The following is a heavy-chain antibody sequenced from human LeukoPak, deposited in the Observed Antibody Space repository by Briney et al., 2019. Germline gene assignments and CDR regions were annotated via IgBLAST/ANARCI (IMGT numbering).Heavy chain of an antibody. CDR1: GFTSRTYD. CDR3: RTQLWSRFDY. CDR2: ISHDGSNE. Sequence: PGGSLRLSCAASGFTSRTYDMHWVRQAPGKGLEWVAVISHDGSNEDYADSVKGRFTISRDNSRNRLFLQMSSLRAEDTAVYYCRTQLWSRFDYWGQGTLVTVSS. D-gene: IGHD1-1*01. J-gene: IGHJ4*02. V-gene: IGHV3-30*03.